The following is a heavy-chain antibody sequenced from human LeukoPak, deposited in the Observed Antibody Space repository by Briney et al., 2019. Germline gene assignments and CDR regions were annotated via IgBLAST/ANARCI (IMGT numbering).Heavy chain of an antibody. V-gene: IGHV3-23*01. D-gene: IGHD3-22*01. J-gene: IGHJ6*02. Sequence: GGSTYYADSVKGRFTISRDNSMNTLYLQMNSLRAEDTAVYYCAKASYYDSSGDYYYYGMDVWGQGTTVTVSS. CDR2: GGST. CDR3: AKASYYDSSGDYYYYGMDV.